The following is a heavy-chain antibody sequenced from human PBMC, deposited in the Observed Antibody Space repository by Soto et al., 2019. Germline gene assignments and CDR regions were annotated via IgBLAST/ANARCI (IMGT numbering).Heavy chain of an antibody. V-gene: IGHV4-59*01. CDR3: ARDRYFYDSRGYYRTLDS. Sequence: KTSETLSLTCFISCGSFINDYWTWIRQSPGKGLEWIGYIFHTGITDYNPSVKSRVTISIDKSRNLFSLNLTSVTAADTAVYYCARDRYFYDSRGYYRTLDSWGQGTLVTVSS. D-gene: IGHD3-22*01. CDR2: IFHTGIT. J-gene: IGHJ5*01. CDR1: CGSFINDY.